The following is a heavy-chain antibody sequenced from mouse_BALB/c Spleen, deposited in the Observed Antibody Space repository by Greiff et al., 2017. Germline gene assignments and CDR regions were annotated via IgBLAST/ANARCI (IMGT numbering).Heavy chain of an antibody. CDR1: GYSFTDYI. J-gene: IGHJ4*01. Sequence: VQLKQTGPELVKPGASVKISCKASGYSFTDYIMLWVKQSHGKSLEWIGNINPYYGSTSYNLKFKGKATLTVDKSSSTAYMQLNSLTSEDSAVYYCAITGIYAMDYWGQGTSVTVSS. CDR3: AITGIYAMDY. CDR2: INPYYGST. D-gene: IGHD4-1*01. V-gene: IGHV1-39*01.